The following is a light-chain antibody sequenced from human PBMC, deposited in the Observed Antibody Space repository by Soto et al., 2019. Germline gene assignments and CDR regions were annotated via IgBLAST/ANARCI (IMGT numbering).Light chain of an antibody. CDR3: SSYTTSSTHWV. CDR1: SSDVGGYNY. Sequence: QSALTQPASVSGSPGQSITISCTGTSSDVGGYNYVSWYQQHPGKAPKLMIYVVSNRPSGVSNRFSGSKSGNTASLTISGLRAEDEADYYCSSYTTSSTHWVFGGGTKLTVL. CDR2: VVS. J-gene: IGLJ3*02. V-gene: IGLV2-14*01.